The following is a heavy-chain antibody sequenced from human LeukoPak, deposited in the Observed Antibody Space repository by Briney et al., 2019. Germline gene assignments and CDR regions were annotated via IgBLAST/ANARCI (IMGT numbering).Heavy chain of an antibody. D-gene: IGHD2-15*01. CDR1: GYSISSGYY. CDR2: IYHSGST. J-gene: IGHJ4*02. CDR3: ALLPVGCGGGSCSRDY. V-gene: IGHV4-38-2*02. Sequence: SETLSLTCTVSGYSISSGYYWGWIRQPPGKGLEWIGSIYHSGSTYYNPSLKSRVTISVDTSKNQFSLKLSSVTAADTAVYYCALLPVGCGGGSCSRDYCGQGTLGTVSS.